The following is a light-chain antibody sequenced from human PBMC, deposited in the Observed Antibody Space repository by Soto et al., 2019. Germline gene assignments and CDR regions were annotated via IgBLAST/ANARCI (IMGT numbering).Light chain of an antibody. Sequence: DIQLTQSPSFLSASVGDRVTITCRASQGISSYLAWYQQKPGKAPKLLIYAASTLQSGVPSRFSGSGSGTELTLTISSLQPEDFVTYYCQQLNSYPQLTFGGGTKVEIK. CDR2: AAS. V-gene: IGKV1-9*01. CDR1: QGISSY. CDR3: QQLNSYPQLT. J-gene: IGKJ4*01.